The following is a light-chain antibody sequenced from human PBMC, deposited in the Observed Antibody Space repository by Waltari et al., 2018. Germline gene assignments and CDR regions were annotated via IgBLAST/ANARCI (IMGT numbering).Light chain of an antibody. CDR3: KSRDNSGNHVV. V-gene: IGLV3-19*01. CDR2: GRN. CDR1: SLRSYY. J-gene: IGLJ3*02. Sequence: SSELTQDPAVSVALGQTVRITCQGDSLRSYYASWYQQKPGQAPVIGMWGRNNRPSGIPDRFSGSSSGNTASLTITGAQAEDEADYYCKSRDNSGNHVVFGGGTKLTVL.